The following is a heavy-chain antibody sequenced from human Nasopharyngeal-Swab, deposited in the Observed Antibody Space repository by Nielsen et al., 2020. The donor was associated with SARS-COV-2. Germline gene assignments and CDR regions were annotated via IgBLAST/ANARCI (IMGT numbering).Heavy chain of an antibody. CDR1: GFTFSSYW. Sequence: GESLKISCAASGFTFSSYWMSWVRQAPGKGLEWVANIKQDGSEKYYVDSVKGRFTISRDNAMTSLYLQMNSLRPEDTAVYYCARVQSRGWFDPWGQGTLVTVSS. J-gene: IGHJ5*02. D-gene: IGHD3-10*01. CDR3: ARVQSRGWFDP. V-gene: IGHV3-7*01. CDR2: IKQDGSEK.